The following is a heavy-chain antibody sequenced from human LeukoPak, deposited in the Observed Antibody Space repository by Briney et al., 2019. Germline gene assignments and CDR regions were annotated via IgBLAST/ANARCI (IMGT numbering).Heavy chain of an antibody. CDR2: LNPSGGST. J-gene: IGHJ4*02. Sequence: GSSVKVSCKASGGTFSSYAISRVRQAPGQGLEWMGILNPSGGSTSYAQKFQGRVTMTRDTSTSTVYMELSSLRSEDTAVYYCARVSDVLTGYYPLDYWGQGTLVTVSS. CDR1: GGTFSSYA. D-gene: IGHD3-9*01. V-gene: IGHV1-46*01. CDR3: ARVSDVLTGYYPLDY.